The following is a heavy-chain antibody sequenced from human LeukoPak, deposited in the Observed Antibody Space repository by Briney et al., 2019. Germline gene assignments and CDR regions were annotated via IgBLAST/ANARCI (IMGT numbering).Heavy chain of an antibody. CDR3: AREPSPMVRGYSPAY. Sequence: ASVKVSCKASGYTFTSYYMHWVRQAPGQGLEWMGIINPSGGSTSYAQKFQGRVTMTRDMSTSTVYMELSSLRSEDTAVYYCAREPSPMVRGYSPAYWGQGTLVTVSS. V-gene: IGHV1-46*01. CDR1: GYTFTSYY. D-gene: IGHD3-10*01. CDR2: INPSGGST. J-gene: IGHJ4*02.